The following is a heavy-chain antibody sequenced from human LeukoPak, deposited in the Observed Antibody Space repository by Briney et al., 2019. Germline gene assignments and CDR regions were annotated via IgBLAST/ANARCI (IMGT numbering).Heavy chain of an antibody. D-gene: IGHD6-13*01. Sequence: PGGSLRLSCAASGFAFSTNWMHWVRQAPVKGLVWVSHISTDARTITYADFVKGRFTISRDNAKNTLYLQMNSLRAEDTALYYCVRGQATAWGLDYWGQGTLVTVSS. CDR1: GFAFSTNW. CDR3: VRGQATAWGLDY. J-gene: IGHJ4*02. V-gene: IGHV3-74*01. CDR2: ISTDARTI.